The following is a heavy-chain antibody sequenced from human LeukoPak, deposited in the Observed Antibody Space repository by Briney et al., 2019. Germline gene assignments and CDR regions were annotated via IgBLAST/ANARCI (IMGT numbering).Heavy chain of an antibody. D-gene: IGHD3-9*01. CDR1: GGSISSYY. CDR2: IYYSGST. CDR3: ARELRYSSGFQH. J-gene: IGHJ1*01. V-gene: IGHV4-59*01. Sequence: SETLSLTCTVSGGSISSYYWSWIRQPPGKGLEWIGYIYYSGSTNYNPSLKSRATISVDTSKNQFSLKLSSVTAADTAVYYCARELRYSSGFQHWGQGTLVTVSS.